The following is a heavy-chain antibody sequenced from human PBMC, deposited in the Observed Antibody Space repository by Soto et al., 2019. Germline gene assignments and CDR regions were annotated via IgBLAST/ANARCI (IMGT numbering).Heavy chain of an antibody. D-gene: IGHD4-17*01. CDR2: ISAYNGNT. V-gene: IGHV1-18*01. CDR3: ARELGYGDYASGY. J-gene: IGHJ4*02. CDR1: GYTFTSYG. Sequence: QVQLVQSGAEVKKPGASVKVSCKASGYTFTSYGISWVRQAPGQGLEWMGWISAYNGNTNYAQKLQGRVTMTTDTSTSTASMDLRSLRADDTAMYYCARELGYGDYASGYWGQGALVTVSS.